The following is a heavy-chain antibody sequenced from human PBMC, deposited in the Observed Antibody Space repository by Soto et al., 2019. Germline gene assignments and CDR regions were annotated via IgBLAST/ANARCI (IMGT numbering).Heavy chain of an antibody. CDR2: ISYDGSNK. Sequence: GSLRLSCAASGFTFSSYGMHWVRQAPGKGLEWVAVISYDGSNKYYADSVKGRFTIPRDNSKNTLYLQMNSLRAEDTAVYYCAKEKTTAGTYAFDIWGQGTMVTVSS. D-gene: IGHD6-13*01. J-gene: IGHJ3*02. CDR1: GFTFSSYG. V-gene: IGHV3-30*18. CDR3: AKEKTTAGTYAFDI.